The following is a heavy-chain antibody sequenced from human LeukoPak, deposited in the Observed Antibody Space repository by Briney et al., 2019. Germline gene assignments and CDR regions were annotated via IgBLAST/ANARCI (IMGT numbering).Heavy chain of an antibody. D-gene: IGHD6-13*01. CDR1: GFTFTSYD. CDR2: MNPNSGNT. Sequence: ASVKVSCKASGFTFTSYDINWVRQATGQGLEWMGWMNPNSGNTGYAQKFQGRVTMTRNTSISTAYMELSSLRSEDTAVYYCARAYSSSWYGDYYYYMDVWGKGTTVTISS. CDR3: ARAYSSSWYGDYYYYMDV. V-gene: IGHV1-8*01. J-gene: IGHJ6*03.